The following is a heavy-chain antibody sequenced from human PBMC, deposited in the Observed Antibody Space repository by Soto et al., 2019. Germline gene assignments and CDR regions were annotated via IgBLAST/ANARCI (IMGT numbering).Heavy chain of an antibody. CDR1: GGSISSGDYY. J-gene: IGHJ4*02. CDR2: IYYSGST. CDR3: ARVRTYYYDSSGYYPDY. V-gene: IGHV4-30-4*01. Sequence: SETLSLTCTVSGGSISSGDYYWSWIRQPPGKGLEWIGYIYYSGSTYYNPSLKSRVTISVDTSKNQFSLKLSSVTAADTAAYYCARVRTYYYDSSGYYPDYWGQGTLVTVSS. D-gene: IGHD3-22*01.